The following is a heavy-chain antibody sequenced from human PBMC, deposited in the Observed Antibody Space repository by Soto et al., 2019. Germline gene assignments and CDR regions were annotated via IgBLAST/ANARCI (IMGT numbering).Heavy chain of an antibody. CDR3: ARTVYYYDSSGYYYFDY. Sequence: SETLSLTCTVSGGSISSGDYCWSWIRQPPGKGLEWIGYIYYSGSTYYNPSLKSRVTISVDTSKNQFSPKLSSVTAANTAVYYCARTVYYYDSSGYYYFDYWGQGTLVTVSS. CDR1: GGSISSGDYC. CDR2: IYYSGST. V-gene: IGHV4-30-4*01. J-gene: IGHJ4*02. D-gene: IGHD3-22*01.